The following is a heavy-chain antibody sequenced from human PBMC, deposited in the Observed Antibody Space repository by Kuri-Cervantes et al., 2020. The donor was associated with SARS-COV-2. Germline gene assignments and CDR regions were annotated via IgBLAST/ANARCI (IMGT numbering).Heavy chain of an antibody. CDR3: ARCAVDTAMVPARNWFDP. Sequence: LSLTCAASGFTFSSYAMHWVRQAPGKGLEWVAVISYDGSNKYYADSVKGRFTISRDNSKNTLYLQMNSLRSDVTAVYYCARCAVDTAMVPARNWFDPWGQGTLVTVSS. CDR2: ISYDGSNK. D-gene: IGHD5-18*01. V-gene: IGHV3-30-3*01. CDR1: GFTFSSYA. J-gene: IGHJ5*02.